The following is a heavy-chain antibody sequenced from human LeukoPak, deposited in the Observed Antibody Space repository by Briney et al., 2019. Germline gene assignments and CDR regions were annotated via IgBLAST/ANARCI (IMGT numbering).Heavy chain of an antibody. Sequence: GGSLRLSCAASGFTFSSYAMSWVRQAPGKGLEWVSAISGSGGSTYYADSVKGRFTISRDNSKNTLYLQMNSLRAEDTAVYYCAKDRGYYDFWSGYYLDFDYWGQGTLVTVSS. D-gene: IGHD3-3*01. V-gene: IGHV3-23*01. CDR3: AKDRGYYDFWSGYYLDFDY. CDR2: ISGSGGST. CDR1: GFTFSSYA. J-gene: IGHJ4*02.